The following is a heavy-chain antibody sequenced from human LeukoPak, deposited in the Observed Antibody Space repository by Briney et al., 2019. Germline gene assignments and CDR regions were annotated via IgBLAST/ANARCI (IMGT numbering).Heavy chain of an antibody. D-gene: IGHD2-2*01. Sequence: AASVKVSCKASGYTFTSYYMHRVRQAPGQGLEWMGIINPSGGSTSYAQKFQGRVTMTRDTSTSTVYMELSSLRSEDTAVYYCARGLRYQLLSLLLGYYMDVWGKGTTVTVS. CDR3: ARGLRYQLLSLLLGYYMDV. J-gene: IGHJ6*03. CDR2: INPSGGST. V-gene: IGHV1-46*01. CDR1: GYTFTSYY.